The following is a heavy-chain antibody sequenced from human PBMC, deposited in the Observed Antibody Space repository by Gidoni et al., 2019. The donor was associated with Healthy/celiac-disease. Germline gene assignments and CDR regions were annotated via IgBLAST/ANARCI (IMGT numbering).Heavy chain of an antibody. CDR1: GGSISSSSYY. CDR2: IYYSGST. CDR3: AREPTMVRGLDY. J-gene: IGHJ4*02. Sequence: QLQLQESGPGLVKPSETLSPTCTVSGGSISSSSYYWGWIRQPPGKGLEWIGSIYYSGSTYYNPSLKSRVTISVDTSKNQFSLKLSSVTAADTAVYYCAREPTMVRGLDYWGQGTLVTVSS. D-gene: IGHD3-10*01. V-gene: IGHV4-39*07.